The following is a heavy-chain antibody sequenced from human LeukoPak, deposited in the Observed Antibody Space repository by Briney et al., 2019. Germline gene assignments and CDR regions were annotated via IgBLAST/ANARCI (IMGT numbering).Heavy chain of an antibody. CDR1: GFTFSSYA. CDR3: ARVGHITIFGVVPNYFDY. D-gene: IGHD3-3*01. CDR2: ISGSGGST. J-gene: IGHJ4*02. Sequence: GGSLRLSCAASGFTFSSYAMSWVRQAPGKGLEWVSAISGSGGSTYYADSVKGRFTISRDNSKNTLYLQMNSLRAEDTAVYYCARVGHITIFGVVPNYFDYWGQGTLVTVSS. V-gene: IGHV3-23*01.